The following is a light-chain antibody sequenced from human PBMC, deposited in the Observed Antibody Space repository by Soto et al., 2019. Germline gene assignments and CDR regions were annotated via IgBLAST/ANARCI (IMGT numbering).Light chain of an antibody. CDR1: QGIGNY. CDR3: QKYIGAPFT. V-gene: IGKV1-27*01. CDR2: AAS. J-gene: IGKJ3*01. Sequence: DIQMTQSPSSLSASVGDRVTITCRASQGIGNYLAWYQQKPGKVPKLLIYAASTLQSGVTSRFSGSGSGTGFTLSLSSLQPEDVATSYCQKYIGAPFTFGPGTKVDLK.